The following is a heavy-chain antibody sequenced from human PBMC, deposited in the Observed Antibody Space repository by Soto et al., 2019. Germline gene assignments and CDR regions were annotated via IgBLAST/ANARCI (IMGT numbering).Heavy chain of an antibody. Sequence: GGSLRLSCAASGFTFSTYTMNWVRQGPGQGLEWVSAIIGGGTTYYADSVKGRFTISRDDSKNTLYLQMNSLRAEDTAIYYCARETPQGYCSSTSCYARADAFDIWGQGTMVTVS. CDR1: GFTFSTYT. D-gene: IGHD2-2*01. J-gene: IGHJ3*02. CDR3: ARETPQGYCSSTSCYARADAFDI. V-gene: IGHV3-23*01. CDR2: IIGGGTT.